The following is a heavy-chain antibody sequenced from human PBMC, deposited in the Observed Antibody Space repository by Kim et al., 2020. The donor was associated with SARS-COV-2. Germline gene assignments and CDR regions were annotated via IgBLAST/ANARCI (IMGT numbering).Heavy chain of an antibody. V-gene: IGHV3-48*03. D-gene: IGHD1-26*01. CDR2: ISSSGSTI. CDR3: ARVHSGSYYVGY. J-gene: IGHJ4*02. CDR1: GFTFSSYE. Sequence: GGSLRLSCAASGFTFSSYEMNWVRQAPGKGLEWVSYISSSGSTIYYADSVKGRFTISRDNAKNSLYLQMNSLRAEDTAVYYCARVHSGSYYVGYWGQGTLVTVSS.